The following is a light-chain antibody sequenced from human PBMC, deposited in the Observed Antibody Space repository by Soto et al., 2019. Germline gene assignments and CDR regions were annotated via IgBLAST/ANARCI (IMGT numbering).Light chain of an antibody. CDR1: QSVSSNF. Sequence: EIVLTQSPGTLSLSPGERATLSCRASQSVSSNFLAWYQQKPGQSPRLLIYDTSSRATGIPDRIRGSGSGTDFTLTISRLEPEDFAVYYCQQYGNSPRTFGQGTKVEIK. J-gene: IGKJ1*01. CDR3: QQYGNSPRT. CDR2: DTS. V-gene: IGKV3-20*01.